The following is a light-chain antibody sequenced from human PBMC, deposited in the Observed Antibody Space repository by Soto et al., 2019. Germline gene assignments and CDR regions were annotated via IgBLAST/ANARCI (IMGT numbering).Light chain of an antibody. CDR2: GAS. J-gene: IGKJ3*01. CDR1: QDITKS. Sequence: DIQMTQSPSSLSASVGDRVTITCHASQDITKSLSWYQQIPGKAPKLLIYGASNLEPGVPSRFSGSGSGTDYTFTISGLQPEDIATYYCQQYANVPLTFGPGTKVDFK. V-gene: IGKV1-33*01. CDR3: QQYANVPLT.